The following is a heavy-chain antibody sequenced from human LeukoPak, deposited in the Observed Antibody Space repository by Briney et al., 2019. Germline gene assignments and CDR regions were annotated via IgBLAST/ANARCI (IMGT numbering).Heavy chain of an antibody. CDR2: IIPIFGTA. J-gene: IGHJ4*02. CDR3: ARDFYYYDSSGYRY. CDR1: GGTFSSYA. D-gene: IGHD3-22*01. Sequence: GSSVKVSCKASGGTFSSYAISWVRQAPGQGLEWMGGIIPIFGTANYAQKFQGRVTITADESTSTAYMELSSLRSEDTAVYYCARDFYYYDSSGYRYWGQGTLVTVSS. V-gene: IGHV1-69*01.